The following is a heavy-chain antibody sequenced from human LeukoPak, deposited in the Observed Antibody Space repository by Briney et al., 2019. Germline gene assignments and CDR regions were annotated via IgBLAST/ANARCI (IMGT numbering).Heavy chain of an antibody. CDR3: ARESKGRSKIDY. V-gene: IGHV3-7*01. J-gene: IGHJ4*02. Sequence: GGSLRLSCAASGFTVRNNYMSWVRQAPGKGLEWVANIKKDGSEKYNVDSVKGRFTISRDNANKSLYLQMNSLRAEDTAVYYCARESKGRSKIDYWGQGTPVTVSS. CDR1: GFTVRNNY. CDR2: IKKDGSEK. D-gene: IGHD4-17*01.